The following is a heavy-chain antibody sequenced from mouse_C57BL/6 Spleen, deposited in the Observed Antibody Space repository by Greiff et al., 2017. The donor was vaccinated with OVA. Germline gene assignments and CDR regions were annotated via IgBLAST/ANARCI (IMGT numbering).Heavy chain of an antibody. V-gene: IGHV1-26*01. Sequence: VQLQQSGPELVKPGASVKISCKASGYTFTDYYMNWVKQSHGKSLEWIGDINPNNGGTSYNQKFKGKATLTVDKSSSTAYMELRSLTSEDSAVYYCAIGNYGDWYFDVWGTGTTVTVSS. CDR1: GYTFTDYY. CDR3: AIGNYGDWYFDV. J-gene: IGHJ1*03. CDR2: INPNNGGT. D-gene: IGHD2-1*01.